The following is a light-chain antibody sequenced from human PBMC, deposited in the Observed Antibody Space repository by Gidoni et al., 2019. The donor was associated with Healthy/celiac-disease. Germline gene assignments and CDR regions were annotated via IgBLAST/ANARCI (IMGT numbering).Light chain of an antibody. J-gene: IGKJ2*01. Sequence: DIQMTQSPSSLSASVGDRVTITCQTSQDISNYLNWYQQKPGKAPKLLIYDASNLETGVPSRFSGSGSGTDFTFTISNLQPEDIATYYCQQYDNLPGTFGQGTKLEIK. V-gene: IGKV1-33*01. CDR3: QQYDNLPGT. CDR2: DAS. CDR1: QDISNY.